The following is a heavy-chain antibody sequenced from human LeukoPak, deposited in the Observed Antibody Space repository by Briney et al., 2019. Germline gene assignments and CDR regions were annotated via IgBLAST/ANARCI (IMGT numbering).Heavy chain of an antibody. CDR2: IYYSGST. CDR1: GGSISTGGYY. Sequence: SQTLSLTCTVSGGSISTGGYYWSWIRQHPGRGLEWIGYIYYSGSTYYNPSLRSRLTISLDTSRNQFSLNLSSVTAADTAVYYCAREGYYASGSSFDFWGQGTLVTVAS. V-gene: IGHV4-31*03. J-gene: IGHJ4*02. D-gene: IGHD3-10*01. CDR3: AREGYYASGSSFDF.